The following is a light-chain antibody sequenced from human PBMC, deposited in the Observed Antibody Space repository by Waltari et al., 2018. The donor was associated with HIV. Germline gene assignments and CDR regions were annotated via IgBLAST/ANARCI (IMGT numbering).Light chain of an antibody. CDR3: CSYVGSNTF. V-gene: IGLV2-23*02. Sequence: QSALTQPASVSGSPGQSITLSCHGTSTDVGTYNLVSWYQQHPGKAPKLIIYEVTKRPSGVSNRFSGSKAGNTASLTISGLQADDEADYYCCSYVGSNTFFGTGTKVTVL. CDR2: EVT. J-gene: IGLJ1*01. CDR1: STDVGTYNL.